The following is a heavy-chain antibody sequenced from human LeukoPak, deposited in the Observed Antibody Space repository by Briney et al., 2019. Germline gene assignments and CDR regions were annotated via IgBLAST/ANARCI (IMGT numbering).Heavy chain of an antibody. Sequence: SESLSLTCTVSGGSISGSSYYWGWIRQPPGKGLEWIGSIYYSGSTYYNPSLKSRVTISVDTSKNQFSLKLSSVTAADTAVYYCARADPGITMIVVVIKPSWFDPWGQGTLVTVSS. J-gene: IGHJ5*02. CDR2: IYYSGST. V-gene: IGHV4-39*07. D-gene: IGHD3-22*01. CDR3: ARADPGITMIVVVIKPSWFDP. CDR1: GGSISGSSYY.